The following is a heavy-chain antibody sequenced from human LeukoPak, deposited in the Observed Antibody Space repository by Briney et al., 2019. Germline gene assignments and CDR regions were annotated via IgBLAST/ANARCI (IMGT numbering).Heavy chain of an antibody. CDR2: ISWDGGST. J-gene: IGHJ3*02. D-gene: IGHD5-12*01. V-gene: IGHV3-43*01. CDR1: GFTFDDYT. Sequence: GGSLRLSCAASGFTFDDYTMHWVRQAPGKGLEWVSLISWDGGSTYYADSVKGRFTISRDNSKNSLYLQMNSLRTEDTALYYCAKAGYSGLRGAFDIWGQGTMVTVSS. CDR3: AKAGYSGLRGAFDI.